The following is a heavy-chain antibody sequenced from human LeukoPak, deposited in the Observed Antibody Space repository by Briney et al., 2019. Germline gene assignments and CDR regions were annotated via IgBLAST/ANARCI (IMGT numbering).Heavy chain of an antibody. CDR2: IWYDGSNK. V-gene: IGHV3-33*01. CDR1: GFTFSSYG. J-gene: IGHJ3*02. CDR3: ARGDTAMVYGAFDI. D-gene: IGHD5-18*01. Sequence: GGSLRLSCAASGFTFSSYGMHWVRQAPGKGLEWVAVIWYDGSNKYYADSVKGRFTISRDNSKNTLYLQMNSLRAEDTAVYYCARGDTAMVYGAFDIWGQGTMVTVSS.